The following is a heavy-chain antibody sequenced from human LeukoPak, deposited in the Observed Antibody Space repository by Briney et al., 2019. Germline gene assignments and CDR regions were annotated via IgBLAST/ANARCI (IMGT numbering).Heavy chain of an antibody. CDR1: GGSISSSSYY. J-gene: IGHJ3*02. D-gene: IGHD6-25*01. V-gene: IGHV4-39*07. CDR3: NMRAGAFDI. Sequence: SETLSLTCTVSGGSISSSSYYWGWIRQPPGKGLEWIGEINHSGSTNYNPSLKSRVTISVDTSKNQFSLKLSSVTAADTAVYYCNMRAGAFDIWGQGTMVTVSS. CDR2: INHSGST.